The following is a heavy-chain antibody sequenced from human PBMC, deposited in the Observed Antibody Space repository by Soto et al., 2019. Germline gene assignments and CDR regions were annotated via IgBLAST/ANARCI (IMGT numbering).Heavy chain of an antibody. V-gene: IGHV1-18*01. CDR2: ISAYNGNT. D-gene: IGHD3-9*01. J-gene: IGHJ6*02. CDR1: GYTFTSYG. CDR3: ARSHVLRYFDWLLTKTYYYYGMDV. Sequence: QVPLVQSGAEVKKPGASVKVSCKASGYTFTSYGISWVRQAPGQGLEWMGWISAYNGNTNYAQKLQGRVTMTTDTSTSTAYMELRSLRSDDTAVYYCARSHVLRYFDWLLTKTYYYYGMDVWGQGTTVTVSS.